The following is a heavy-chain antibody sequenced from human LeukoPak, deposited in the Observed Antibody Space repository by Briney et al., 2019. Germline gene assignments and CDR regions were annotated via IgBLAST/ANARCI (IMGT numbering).Heavy chain of an antibody. CDR1: GGSISSSSYY. Sequence: SETLSLTCTVSGGSISSSSYYWGWIRQPPGKGLEWIGSIYYSGSTYYNPSLKSRVTISVDTSKNQFSLKLSSVTAADTAVYYCARTYYGDYPNDAFDIWGQGTMVTVSS. CDR3: ARTYYGDYPNDAFDI. V-gene: IGHV4-39*07. CDR2: IYYSGST. D-gene: IGHD4-17*01. J-gene: IGHJ3*02.